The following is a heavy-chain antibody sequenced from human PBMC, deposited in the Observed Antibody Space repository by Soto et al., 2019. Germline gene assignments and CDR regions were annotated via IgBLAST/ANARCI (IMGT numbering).Heavy chain of an antibody. J-gene: IGHJ5*02. Sequence: SVKVSCKASGGTFSSYTISWVRQAPGQGLEWMGRIIPILGIANYAQKFQGRVTITADKSMSTAYMELSSLRSEDTAVYYCARGNLGDLSLHRYNWFDPWGQGTLVTVSS. V-gene: IGHV1-69*02. CDR3: ARGNLGDLSLHRYNWFDP. CDR2: IIPILGIA. CDR1: GGTFSSYT. D-gene: IGHD3-16*02.